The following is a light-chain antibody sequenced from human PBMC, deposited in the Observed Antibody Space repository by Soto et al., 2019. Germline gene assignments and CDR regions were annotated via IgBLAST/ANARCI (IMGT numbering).Light chain of an antibody. V-gene: IGLV2-14*01. CDR2: EVS. CDR3: SSYEGSNNLL. CDR1: SSDVGGYNY. J-gene: IGLJ2*01. Sequence: QSALTQPASLSGSPGQSITISCTGTSSDVGGYNYVSWYQQHPGKAPKLMIYEVSNRPSGVSNRFSGSKSGNTASLTISGLQAEDEADYYCSSYEGSNNLLFGGGTKLTVL.